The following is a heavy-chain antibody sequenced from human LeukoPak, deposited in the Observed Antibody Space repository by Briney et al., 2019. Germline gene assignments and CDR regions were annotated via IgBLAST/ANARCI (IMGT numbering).Heavy chain of an antibody. CDR1: GGSISSYF. D-gene: IGHD3-22*01. CDR3: ARGTDSSVHYFDY. V-gene: IGHV4-59*01. J-gene: IGHJ4*02. CDR2: IYYSGTT. Sequence: KPSETLSLTCTVSGGSISSYFWIWIRQPPGKGLEWIGYIYYSGTTNYNPSLKSRVTISLDTSKNQFSLKLNSVTAADTAVYYCARGTDSSVHYFDYWGQGALVTVSS.